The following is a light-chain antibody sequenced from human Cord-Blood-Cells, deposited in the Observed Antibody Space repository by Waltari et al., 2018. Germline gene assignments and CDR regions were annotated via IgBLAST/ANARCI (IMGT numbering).Light chain of an antibody. CDR3: NSRDSSGNHP. Sequence: SSELTQDPAVSVALGQTVRITCQGDSPRSYYASWYQQKPGQAPVLVIYGKNNRPSGIPDRFSGSSSGNTASLTITGAQAEDEADYYCNSRDSSGNHPFGTGTKVTVL. J-gene: IGLJ1*01. CDR1: SPRSYY. V-gene: IGLV3-19*01. CDR2: GKN.